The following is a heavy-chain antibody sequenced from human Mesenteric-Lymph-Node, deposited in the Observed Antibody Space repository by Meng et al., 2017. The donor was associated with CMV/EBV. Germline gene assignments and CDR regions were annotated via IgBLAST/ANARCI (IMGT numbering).Heavy chain of an antibody. CDR2: MSYDGTNK. V-gene: IGHV3-30*12. D-gene: IGHD3-3*01. CDR3: ARVSYDFWSGYYRGGDY. Sequence: GESLKISCAASGFTFSSYGMNWVRQAPGKGLEWVAVMSYDGTNKYHADSLKGRFTISRDNAKNSLYLQMNSLRAEDTAVYYCARVSYDFWSGYYRGGDYWGQGTLVTVSS. CDR1: GFTFSSYG. J-gene: IGHJ4*02.